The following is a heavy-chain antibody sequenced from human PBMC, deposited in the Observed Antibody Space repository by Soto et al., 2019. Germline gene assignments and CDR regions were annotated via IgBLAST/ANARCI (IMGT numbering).Heavy chain of an antibody. D-gene: IGHD6-13*01. J-gene: IGHJ5*02. V-gene: IGHV4-34*01. CDR2: INHSGST. CDR3: ARDAADWFDP. CDR1: GGSFSGYY. Sequence: SETLSLTCAVYGGSFSGYYWSWIRQPPGKGLEWIGEINHSGSTNYNPSLRSRVTISVDTSKNQFSLKLSSVTAADTAVYYCARDAADWFDPWGQGTLVTVSS.